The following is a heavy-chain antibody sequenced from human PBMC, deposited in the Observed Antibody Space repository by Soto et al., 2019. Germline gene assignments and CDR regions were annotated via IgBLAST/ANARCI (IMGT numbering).Heavy chain of an antibody. V-gene: IGHV1-8*02. J-gene: IGHJ4*02. CDR3: ARGLHSDSSGWYFDY. CDR2: MNPNSGNT. CDR1: GYTFTSYY. Sequence: ASVKVSCKASGYTFTSYYMHWVRQATGQGLEWMGWMNPNSGNTGYAQKFQGRVAMTRNTSISTAYMELSSLRSEDTAVYYCARGLHSDSSGWYFDYWGQGTLVTVSS. D-gene: IGHD6-19*01.